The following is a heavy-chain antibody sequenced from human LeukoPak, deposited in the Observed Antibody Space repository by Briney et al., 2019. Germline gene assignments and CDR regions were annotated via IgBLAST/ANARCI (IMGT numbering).Heavy chain of an antibody. Sequence: ASVKVSCKASGGTFSSYAISWVRQAPGQGLEWMGGIIPIFGTANYAQKFQGRVTITTDESTSTAYMELSSLRSEDTAAYYCARDTYYYDSSGYPRWGQATLVTVSS. CDR3: ARDTYYYDSSGYPR. CDR1: GGTFSSYA. D-gene: IGHD3-22*01. V-gene: IGHV1-69*05. CDR2: IIPIFGTA. J-gene: IGHJ4*02.